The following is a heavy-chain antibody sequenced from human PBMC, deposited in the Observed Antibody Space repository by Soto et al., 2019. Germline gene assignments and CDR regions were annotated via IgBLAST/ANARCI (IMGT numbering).Heavy chain of an antibody. D-gene: IGHD3-22*01. V-gene: IGHV3-23*01. J-gene: IGHJ4*02. Sequence: EVQLLESGGGLVQPGGSLRLSCAASGFTFSNYAMSWVRQAPGKGLEWVSGIGGRATSAYYADSVKGRFAISRDNSYTTLCLQRNSLRAEDTAVSYCAKSRYSDSSGDFYDFSGQGTLVSVSS. CDR1: GFTFSNYA. CDR3: AKSRYSDSSGDFYDF. CDR2: IGGRATSA.